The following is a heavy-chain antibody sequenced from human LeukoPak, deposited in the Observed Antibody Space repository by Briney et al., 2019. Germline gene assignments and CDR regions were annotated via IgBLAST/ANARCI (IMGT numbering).Heavy chain of an antibody. J-gene: IGHJ4*02. V-gene: IGHV3-48*03. CDR2: ISSSGSTT. Sequence: GGSLRLSCAVSGFTFSSYEMNWVRQAPGKGLEWVSYISSSGSTTYYADSVKGRFTMSRDNAKNSLYLQMNSLRAEDTAVYYCARGQWLVRGAYFDSWGQGTLVAVSS. CDR1: GFTFSSYE. CDR3: ARGQWLVRGAYFDS. D-gene: IGHD6-19*01.